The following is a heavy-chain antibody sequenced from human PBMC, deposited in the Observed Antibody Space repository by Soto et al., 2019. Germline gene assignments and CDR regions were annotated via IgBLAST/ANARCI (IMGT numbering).Heavy chain of an antibody. D-gene: IGHD2-2*01. Sequence: HPGGSLRLSCAASGFTFSSYGMHWVRQAPGKGLEWVAVISYDGSNKYYADSVKGRFTISRDNSKNTLYLQMNSLRAEDTAVYYCAKSQFPYCSSTSCYFFGPNRGNFDYWGQGTLVTVSS. J-gene: IGHJ4*02. CDR2: ISYDGSNK. V-gene: IGHV3-30*18. CDR3: AKSQFPYCSSTSCYFFGPNRGNFDY. CDR1: GFTFSSYG.